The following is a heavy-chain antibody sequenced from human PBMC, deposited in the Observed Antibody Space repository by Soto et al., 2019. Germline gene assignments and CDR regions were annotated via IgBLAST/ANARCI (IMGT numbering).Heavy chain of an antibody. CDR1: GGTFSSYA. CDR3: ARGLRYYDCLMDY. CDR2: IIPIFGTA. Sequence: QVQLVQSGAEVKKPGSSVNVSCKASGGTFSSYAISWVRQAPGQGLEWMGGIIPIFGTANYVQKFQGRVKITADESTSTAYMELSSLRSEDTAVYYCARGLRYYDCLMDYWGQGTLVTVSS. J-gene: IGHJ4*02. D-gene: IGHD3-9*01. V-gene: IGHV1-69*01.